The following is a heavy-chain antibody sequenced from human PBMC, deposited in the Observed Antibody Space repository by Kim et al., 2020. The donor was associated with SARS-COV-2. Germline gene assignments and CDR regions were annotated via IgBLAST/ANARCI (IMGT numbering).Heavy chain of an antibody. CDR2: IHYDGSHK. J-gene: IGHJ4*02. CDR1: GFTFSNYA. V-gene: IGHV3-30*04. CDR3: ARPPNFLSQPYFDY. Sequence: GGSLRLSCAASGFTFSNYAMPWIRRAPGKGLEWVAYIHYDGSHKYYADSVKGRFTISRDNSKNTLYLQMNSLRAEDTAVYYCARPPNFLSQPYFDYWGQGTLVTVSS. D-gene: IGHD2-21*01.